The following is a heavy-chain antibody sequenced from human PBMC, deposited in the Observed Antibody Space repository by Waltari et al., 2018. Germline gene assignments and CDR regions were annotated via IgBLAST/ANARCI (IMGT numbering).Heavy chain of an antibody. J-gene: IGHJ2*01. CDR1: GGSISSYY. Sequence: QVQLQESGPGLVKPSETLSLTCTVSGGSISSYYWSWIRQPPGKGLEWIGYIYYSGSTNYNPSLKSRVTISVDTSKNQFSLKLSSVTAADTAMYYCARDLSLYSSHWYFDLWGRGTLVTVSS. V-gene: IGHV4-59*01. CDR2: IYYSGST. D-gene: IGHD6-13*01. CDR3: ARDLSLYSSHWYFDL.